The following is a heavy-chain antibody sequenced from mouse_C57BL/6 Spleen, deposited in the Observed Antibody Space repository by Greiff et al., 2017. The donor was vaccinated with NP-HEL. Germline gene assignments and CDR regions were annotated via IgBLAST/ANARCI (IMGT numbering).Heavy chain of an antibody. Sequence: DVKLQESGPGLVKPSQSLSLTCSVTGYSITSGYYWNWIRQFPGNKLEWMGYISYDGSNNYNPSLKNRISITRDTSKNQFFLKLDSVTTEDTATYYCARGGPEGFAYWGQGTLVTVSA. CDR2: ISYDGSN. CDR3: ARGGPEGFAY. CDR1: GYSITSGYY. V-gene: IGHV3-6*01. J-gene: IGHJ3*01.